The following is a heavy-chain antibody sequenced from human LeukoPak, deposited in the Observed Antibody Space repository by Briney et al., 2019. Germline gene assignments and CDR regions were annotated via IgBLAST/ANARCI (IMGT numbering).Heavy chain of an antibody. D-gene: IGHD3-22*01. CDR1: GFTFSSYG. J-gene: IGHJ4*02. CDR3: AKEDTYCYDSSGYLGLDY. CDR2: IRYDGSNK. Sequence: GGSLRLSCAASGFTFSSYGMHWVRQAPGKGLEWVAFIRYDGSNKYYADSVKGRFTISRDNSKNTLYLQMNSLRAEDTAVYYCAKEDTYCYDSSGYLGLDYWGQGTLVTVSS. V-gene: IGHV3-30*02.